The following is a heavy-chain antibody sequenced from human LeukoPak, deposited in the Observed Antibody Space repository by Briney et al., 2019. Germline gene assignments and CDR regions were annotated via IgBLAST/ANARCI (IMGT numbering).Heavy chain of an antibody. V-gene: IGHV3-21*01. D-gene: IGHD2-8*01. Sequence: GGSVTLSCAASGFTFSRYHMRWLRQAPGQGLEGGSAISGSSRYIYYADSVKVRFTISRDNGKNSLYLQMDSLRAEDTAVYYCARHGYCTSGSCHYYFDYWGQGALVTVSS. CDR1: GFTFSRYH. J-gene: IGHJ4*02. CDR3: ARHGYCTSGSCHYYFDY. CDR2: ISGSSRYI.